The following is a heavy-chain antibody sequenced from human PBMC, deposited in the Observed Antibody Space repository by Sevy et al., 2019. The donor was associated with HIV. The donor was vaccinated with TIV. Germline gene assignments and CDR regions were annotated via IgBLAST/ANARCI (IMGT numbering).Heavy chain of an antibody. CDR2: TYYRSKWYN. CDR3: AREASYYDFWSGYFYYFDY. CDR1: GDSVSSNSAA. D-gene: IGHD3-3*01. V-gene: IGHV6-1*01. Sequence: SQTLSLTCAISGDSVSSNSAAWKWIRQSPSRGLEWLGRTYYRSKWYNDYAVSVKSRITINPDTSKNQFSLQLNSVTPEDTAVYYCAREASYYDFWSGYFYYFDYWGQGTLVTVSS. J-gene: IGHJ4*02.